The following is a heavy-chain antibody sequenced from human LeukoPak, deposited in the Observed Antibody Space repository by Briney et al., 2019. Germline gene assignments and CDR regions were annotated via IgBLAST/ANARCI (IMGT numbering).Heavy chain of an antibody. J-gene: IGHJ3*02. CDR2: IYHSGST. D-gene: IGHD2-2*01. CDR1: GYSISSGYY. Sequence: SETLSLTCAVSGYSISSGYYWGWSRQPSGKGLRWIGRIYHSGSTYYNPSLKSLVTISVDTSKNQFSLKLSSVTAADTAVYYCARLYCSSTSCYRWDAFDIWGQGTMVTVSS. CDR3: ARLYCSSTSCYRWDAFDI. V-gene: IGHV4-38-2*01.